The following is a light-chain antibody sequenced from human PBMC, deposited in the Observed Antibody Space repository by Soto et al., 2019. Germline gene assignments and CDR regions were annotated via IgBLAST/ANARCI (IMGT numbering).Light chain of an antibody. CDR1: SSDVGGYDY. J-gene: IGLJ1*01. CDR2: EVN. CDR3: SAYTTTSTLI. Sequence: QSALTQPASVSGSPGQSGTISCTVTSSDVGGYDYVSWYQQHPGTAPKLMLYEVNNRPSGVSNRFSGSKSGNTASLIISGLQTEDEADYYCSAYTTTSTLIFGTGTKVTVL. V-gene: IGLV2-14*01.